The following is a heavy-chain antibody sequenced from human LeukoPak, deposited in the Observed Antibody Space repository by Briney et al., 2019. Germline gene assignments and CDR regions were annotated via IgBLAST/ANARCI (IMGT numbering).Heavy chain of an antibody. Sequence: ASVKVSCKASGYTFTSYYMHWVRQAPGQGLEWMGIINPSGGSTTYAQKFQGRVTMTRDTSTSTVYMELSNLRSEDTAVYYCARDKAAYRDWFDPWGQGTLVTVSS. J-gene: IGHJ5*02. CDR2: INPSGGST. CDR1: GYTFTSYY. D-gene: IGHD1-14*01. V-gene: IGHV1-46*01. CDR3: ARDKAAYRDWFDP.